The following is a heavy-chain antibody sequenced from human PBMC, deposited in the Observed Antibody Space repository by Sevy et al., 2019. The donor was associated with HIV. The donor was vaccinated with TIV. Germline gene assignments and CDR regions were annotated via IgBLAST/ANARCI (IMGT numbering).Heavy chain of an antibody. CDR1: GFSLATSGVG. V-gene: IGHV2-5*02. CDR2: IYWDDDK. J-gene: IGHJ4*02. D-gene: IGHD2-8*01. Sequence: SGPTLVNPTQTLTLTCTLSGFSLATSGVGVGWIRQPPGKALEWLALIYWDDDKRSSPSRKSRLPITKDGSKNQVVLTMTNMDPVDTATYYCAHRRDDTVVMVYGDFDYWGQGALVTVSS. CDR3: AHRRDDTVVMVYGDFDY.